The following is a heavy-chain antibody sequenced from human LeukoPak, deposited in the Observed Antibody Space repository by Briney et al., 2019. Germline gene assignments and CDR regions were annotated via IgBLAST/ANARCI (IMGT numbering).Heavy chain of an antibody. CDR3: ASVVNYFDYVTTRIDY. V-gene: IGHV1-8*01. Sequence: GASVKVSCKASGYTFSSHDINWVRQATGQGLEWMGWMNPNSGNTGYAQKFQGRVTITRNTSISTAYMELTSLRSEDTAVYYCASVVNYFDYVTTRIDYWGQGTLVTVSS. D-gene: IGHD4-17*01. CDR2: MNPNSGNT. CDR1: GYTFSSHD. J-gene: IGHJ4*02.